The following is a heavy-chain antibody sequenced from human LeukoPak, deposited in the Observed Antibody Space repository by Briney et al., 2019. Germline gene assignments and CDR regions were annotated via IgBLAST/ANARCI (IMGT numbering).Heavy chain of an antibody. J-gene: IGHJ5*02. Sequence: SVKVSYKASGGTFSSYAISWVRQAPGQGLEWMGGIIPIFGTANYAQKFQGRVTITTDESTSTAYMELSSLRSEDTAVYYCARKRNYYDSSGYINWFDHWGQGTLITVSS. CDR3: ARKRNYYDSSGYINWFDH. CDR2: IIPIFGTA. D-gene: IGHD3-22*01. CDR1: GGTFSSYA. V-gene: IGHV1-69*05.